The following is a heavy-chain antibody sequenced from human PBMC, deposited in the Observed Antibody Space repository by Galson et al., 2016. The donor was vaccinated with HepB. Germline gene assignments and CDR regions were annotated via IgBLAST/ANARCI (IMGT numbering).Heavy chain of an antibody. CDR3: ARGDFSGTYYEYIWFDP. Sequence: SETLSLTCSVSGDSISGYYWNWIRQPPGKGLQWLGYLYYTGSSHFHPSFRSQVTISVDTFKNQFSMRMTSVTAADTAVYYCARGDFSGTYYEYIWFDPWGPGTLVTVSS. J-gene: IGHJ5*01. CDR1: GDSISGYY. V-gene: IGHV4-59*01. D-gene: IGHD3-3*01. CDR2: LYYTGSS.